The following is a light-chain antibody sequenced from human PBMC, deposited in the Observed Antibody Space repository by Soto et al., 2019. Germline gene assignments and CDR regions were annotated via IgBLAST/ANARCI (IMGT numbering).Light chain of an antibody. J-gene: IGKJ4*01. CDR2: GAS. Sequence: EIVLTQSPGTLSLSPGERATLCCRASQSVSSSYLAWYQQKPRQAPRLLIYGASSRATGIPDRFSGSGSGTDFTLTISRLEPEDFAVYYCQQYGSSPLTFGGGTKVQLK. CDR1: QSVSSSY. CDR3: QQYGSSPLT. V-gene: IGKV3-20*01.